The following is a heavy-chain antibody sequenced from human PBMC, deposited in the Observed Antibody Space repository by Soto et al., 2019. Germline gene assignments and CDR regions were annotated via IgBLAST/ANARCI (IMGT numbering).Heavy chain of an antibody. CDR3: ARHTWGRQRGWFDP. D-gene: IGHD2-2*01. Sequence: QLQLQESGPGLVKPSETLPLTCTVSGGSVSSSTYYWGWIRQPLGKGLEWIGSIYYSGSTYYNPSPRVRVTIPVDTSKNQCSLKLSSVTAADTAVYYCARHTWGRQRGWFDPWGQGTLVTVSS. CDR1: GGSVSSSTYY. CDR2: IYYSGST. J-gene: IGHJ5*02. V-gene: IGHV4-39*01.